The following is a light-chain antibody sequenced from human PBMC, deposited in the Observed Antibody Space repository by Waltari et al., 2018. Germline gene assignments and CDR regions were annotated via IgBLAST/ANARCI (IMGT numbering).Light chain of an antibody. CDR1: QTVRTY. Sequence: DIQMTQSPSSLPTSVGDRVIITCRASQTVRTYVNWYQHKVGRAPTLLIYAASTLQTGVPSRFSGSGSRTDFTLTISSLQPEDFATYYCQQTDSPPFTFGGGTRVEI. V-gene: IGKV1-39*01. J-gene: IGKJ4*01. CDR2: AAS. CDR3: QQTDSPPFT.